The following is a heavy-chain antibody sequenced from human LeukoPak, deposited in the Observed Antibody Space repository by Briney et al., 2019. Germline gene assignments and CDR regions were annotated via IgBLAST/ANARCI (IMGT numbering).Heavy chain of an antibody. Sequence: SETLSLTCTVSGGSISSSSYYWGWIRQPPGKGLEWVASVYYSGSTYYNPSLKSRVSIPVGTSKNQFSLKLSSVTAADTAVYYCARHDDSSRSFQNWGQGTLVTVSS. J-gene: IGHJ1*01. CDR1: GGSISSSSYY. CDR2: VYYSGST. V-gene: IGHV4-39*01. CDR3: ARHDDSSRSFQN. D-gene: IGHD3-22*01.